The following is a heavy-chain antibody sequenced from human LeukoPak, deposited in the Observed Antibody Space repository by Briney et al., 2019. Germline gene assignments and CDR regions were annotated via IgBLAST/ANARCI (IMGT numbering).Heavy chain of an antibody. CDR3: ARGGRKQQLAQDRNDY. J-gene: IGHJ4*02. CDR2: IKRDGSEK. CDR1: GFTFSSYW. V-gene: IGHV3-7*01. Sequence: GGSLRLSCAASGFTFSSYWMSWVRQAPGKGLEWVANIKRDGSEKYYVDSVKGRFTISRDNAKNSLYLQMNSLRAEDTAVYYCARGGRKQQLAQDRNDYWGQGTLVTVSS. D-gene: IGHD6-13*01.